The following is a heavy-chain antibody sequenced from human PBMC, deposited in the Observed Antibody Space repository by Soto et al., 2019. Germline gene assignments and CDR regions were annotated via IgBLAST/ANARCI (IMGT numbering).Heavy chain of an antibody. Sequence: SETLSLTCAVYGGSFSGYYWSWIRQPPGKGLEWIGEINHSGSTNYNPSLKSRVTISVDTSKNQFSLKLSSVTAADTAVYYCARTWLLYYFDYWGQGTLVTVSS. CDR1: GGSFSGYY. V-gene: IGHV4-34*01. J-gene: IGHJ4*02. CDR2: INHSGST. CDR3: ARTWLLYYFDY. D-gene: IGHD3-3*01.